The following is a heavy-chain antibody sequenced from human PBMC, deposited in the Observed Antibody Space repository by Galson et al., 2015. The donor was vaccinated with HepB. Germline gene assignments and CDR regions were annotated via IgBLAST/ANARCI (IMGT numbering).Heavy chain of an antibody. Sequence: SVKVSCKASGGTFSSYAISWVRQAPGQGLEWMGRIIPILAIANYAQKFQGRVTITADKSTTTAYMELNSLRSGDTAVYYCAREGMGANAFNIWGQGTMVTVSS. CDR1: GGTFSSYA. CDR2: IIPILAIA. J-gene: IGHJ3*02. V-gene: IGHV1-69*04. D-gene: IGHD1-26*01. CDR3: AREGMGANAFNI.